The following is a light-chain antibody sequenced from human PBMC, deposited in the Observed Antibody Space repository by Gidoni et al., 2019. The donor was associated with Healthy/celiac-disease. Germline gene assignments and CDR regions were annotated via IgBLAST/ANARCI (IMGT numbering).Light chain of an antibody. CDR1: QSLLHSNGYNY. J-gene: IGKJ3*01. CDR2: LGS. CDR3: MQALQTLFX. V-gene: IGKV2-28*01. Sequence: DIVLTQSPLSLPVTPGEPASISCRSSQSLLHSNGYNYLDWYLQKPGQSPQLLIYLGSNRASGVPDRFSGSGAGTDFTLKISRVEAEDVGVYYCMQALQTLFXFXPGTKVDIK.